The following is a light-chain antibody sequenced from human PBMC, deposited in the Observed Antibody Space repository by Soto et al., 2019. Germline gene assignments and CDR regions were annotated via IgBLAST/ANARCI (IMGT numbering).Light chain of an antibody. Sequence: EIVMTQSPATLSVSPGERATLSCRASQSVSSNLAWYQQKPGQAPRLLIYGASTRATGIPARFSGSGSGTXXXXXXSXLQSEDFAVYYCQQYNNWPRTFGEGTKVEIK. CDR3: QQYNNWPRT. J-gene: IGKJ1*01. CDR2: GAS. CDR1: QSVSSN. V-gene: IGKV3-15*01.